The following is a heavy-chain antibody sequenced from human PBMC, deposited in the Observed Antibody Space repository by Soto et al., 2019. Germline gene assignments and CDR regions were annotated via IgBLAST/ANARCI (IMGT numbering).Heavy chain of an antibody. V-gene: IGHV3-53*01. Sequence: EVPLVESGGGLIQPGGSLRLSCAASGFTVRNNYLNWVRQAPGKGLEWVSVIYGGGSTFYADSVKGRFAISRDNSNNTLYLQMSSLRVDDTAGYYCARDGGGGFDYWGQGTLVTVSS. J-gene: IGHJ4*02. CDR2: IYGGGST. D-gene: IGHD2-21*01. CDR1: GFTVRNNY. CDR3: ARDGGGGFDY.